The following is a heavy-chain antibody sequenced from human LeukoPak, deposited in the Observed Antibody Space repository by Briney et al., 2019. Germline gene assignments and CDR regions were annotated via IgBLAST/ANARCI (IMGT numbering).Heavy chain of an antibody. Sequence: GGSLRLSCAASGFTFSSYAMSWVRQAPGKGLEWVSAISGSGGSTYYADSVKGRFTISRDNSKNTLYLQMSSLRAEDTAVYYCAKDLYYDSSGYYRTLGYFDYWGQGTLVTVSS. V-gene: IGHV3-23*01. J-gene: IGHJ4*02. D-gene: IGHD3-22*01. CDR1: GFTFSSYA. CDR3: AKDLYYDSSGYYRTLGYFDY. CDR2: ISGSGGST.